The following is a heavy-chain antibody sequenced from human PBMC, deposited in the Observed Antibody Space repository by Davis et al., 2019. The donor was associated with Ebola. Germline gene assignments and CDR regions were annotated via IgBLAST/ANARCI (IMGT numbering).Heavy chain of an antibody. CDR2: ISGSGTTV. CDR3: AKDTSNIWFDI. CDR1: GFTFSNYY. V-gene: IGHV3-11*01. J-gene: IGHJ3*02. Sequence: GGSLRLSCAASGFTFSNYYMSWIRHTAGQGLEWVSFISGSGTTVSYADSVKGRFTISRDNSRNTLYLQMNGLRVEDTAIYYCAKDTSNIWFDIWGQGTMVTVSS. D-gene: IGHD1-26*01.